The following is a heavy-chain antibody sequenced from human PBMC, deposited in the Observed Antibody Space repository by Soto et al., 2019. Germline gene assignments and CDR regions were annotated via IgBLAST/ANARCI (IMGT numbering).Heavy chain of an antibody. CDR3: ARTYYDILTGYSFDY. J-gene: IGHJ4*02. V-gene: IGHV4-59*08. CDR2: IYYSGST. CDR1: GGSISSYY. Sequence: PSETLSLTCTVSGGSISSYYWSWIRQPPGKGLEWIGYIYYSGSTNYNPSLKSRVTISVDTSKNQFSLKLSSVTAADTAVYYCARTYYDILTGYSFDYWGQGTLVTVS. D-gene: IGHD3-9*01.